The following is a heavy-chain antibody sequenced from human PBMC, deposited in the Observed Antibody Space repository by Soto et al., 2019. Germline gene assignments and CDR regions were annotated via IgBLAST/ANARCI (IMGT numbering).Heavy chain of an antibody. D-gene: IGHD6-13*01. J-gene: IGHJ6*02. Sequence: QVQLVQSGAEVKKPGSSVKVSCKASGGTFSNYVVTWVRQAPGQGLEWMGGIIPLFGTANYAQEFQGRVTITADEATSTAYMELSSLRSEDTAVYYCARSLMAAAGVSYYCYGLDVWGQGTTVTVS. CDR3: ARSLMAAAGVSYYCYGLDV. CDR1: GGTFSNYV. V-gene: IGHV1-69*01. CDR2: IIPLFGTA.